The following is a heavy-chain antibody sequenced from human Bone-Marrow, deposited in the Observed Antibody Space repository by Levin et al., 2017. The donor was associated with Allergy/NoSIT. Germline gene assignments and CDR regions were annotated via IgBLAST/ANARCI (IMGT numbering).Heavy chain of an antibody. D-gene: IGHD3-10*01. V-gene: IGHV1-8*01. Sequence: ASVKVSCKASGYTFTSYDINWVRQATGQGLEWMGWMNPNSGNTGYAQKFQGRVTMTRNTSISTAYMELSSLRSEDTAVYYCARASKGYGSGSYYTQKRPYYFDYWGQGTLVTVSS. CDR3: ARASKGYGSGSYYTQKRPYYFDY. CDR2: MNPNSGNT. CDR1: GYTFTSYD. J-gene: IGHJ4*02.